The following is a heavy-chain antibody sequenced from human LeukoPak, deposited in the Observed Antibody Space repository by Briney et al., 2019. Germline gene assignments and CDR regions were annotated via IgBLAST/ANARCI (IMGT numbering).Heavy chain of an antibody. J-gene: IGHJ4*02. CDR3: AKGIPFDF. V-gene: IGHV4-38-2*02. CDR1: FPVTNGFH. CDR2: VHHTGTT. Sequence: NSSETLSLTCSVSFPVTNGFHWAWIRQPPGKGLEFMGYVHHTGTTYYNPSLNSRVTISVDTSKYQFSLRLTSVTAADTAVYFCAKGIPFDFWGQGRLVTVS. D-gene: IGHD2-2*02.